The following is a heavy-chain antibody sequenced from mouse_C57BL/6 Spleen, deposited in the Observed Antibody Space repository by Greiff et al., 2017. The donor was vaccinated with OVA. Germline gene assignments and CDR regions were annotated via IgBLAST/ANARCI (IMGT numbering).Heavy chain of an antibody. CDR2: IYIGNGYT. J-gene: IGHJ4*01. V-gene: IGHV1-58*01. D-gene: IGHD2-2*01. Sequence: VHVKQSGAELVRPGSSVKMSCKTSGYTFTSYGINWVKQRPGQGLEWIGYIYIGNGYTEYNEKFKGKATLTSDTSSSTAYMQLSSLTSEDSAIYFYARYYGYDGDAMDYWGQGTSVTVSS. CDR1: GYTFTSYG. CDR3: ARYYGYDGDAMDY.